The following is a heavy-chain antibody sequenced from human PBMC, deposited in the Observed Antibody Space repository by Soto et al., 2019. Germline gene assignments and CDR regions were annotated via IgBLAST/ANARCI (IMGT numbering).Heavy chain of an antibody. V-gene: IGHV3-23*01. CDR2: ISGGIGST. J-gene: IGHJ4*02. Sequence: EVQLLESGGGLIQPGRSLRLSCAASGVSFGVYAMSWFRQAPGKGLEWVATISGGIGSTYYADAVKGRFTISRDISTSTLHLEMTSLRVENTALYYCAKLRGRGIFEYWGEGTMVTISS. CDR1: GVSFGVYA. D-gene: IGHD1-26*01. CDR3: AKLRGRGIFEY.